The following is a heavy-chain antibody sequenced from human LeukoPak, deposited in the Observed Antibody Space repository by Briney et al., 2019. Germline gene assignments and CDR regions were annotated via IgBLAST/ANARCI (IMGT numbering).Heavy chain of an antibody. V-gene: IGHV3-30*02. CDR2: IRYDGSNK. J-gene: IGHJ4*02. CDR3: ARRIAAGGTAIGY. D-gene: IGHD6-13*01. CDR1: GFTFSSYG. Sequence: PGGSLRLSRAASGFTFSSYGMHWVRQAPGKGLEWVAFIRYDGSNKYYADSVKGRFTISRDNSKNTLYLQMNSLRAEDTAVYFCARRIAAGGTAIGYWGQGTLVTVSS.